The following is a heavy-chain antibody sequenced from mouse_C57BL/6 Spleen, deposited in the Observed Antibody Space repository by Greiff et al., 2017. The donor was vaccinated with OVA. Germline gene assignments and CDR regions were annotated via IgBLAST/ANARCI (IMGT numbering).Heavy chain of an antibody. Sequence: VQLQQSGAELVKPGASVKLSCKASGYTFTSYWMQWVKQRPGQGLEWIGEIDPSDSYTNYNQKFKGKATLTVDTSSSTAYMQLSSLTSEDSAVYYCARRTSWDFDYWGQGTTLTVSS. V-gene: IGHV1-50*01. CDR3: ARRTSWDFDY. J-gene: IGHJ2*01. CDR1: GYTFTSYW. D-gene: IGHD4-1*01. CDR2: IDPSDSYT.